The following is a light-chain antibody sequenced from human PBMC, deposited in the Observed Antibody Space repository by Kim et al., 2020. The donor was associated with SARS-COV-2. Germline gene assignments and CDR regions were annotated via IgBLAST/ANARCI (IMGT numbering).Light chain of an antibody. CDR1: QSVSASY. CDR2: GAS. J-gene: IGKJ2*03. V-gene: IGKV3-20*01. Sequence: LSPGERATLSCRTSQSVSASYLAWYQQKPGQAPRLLIYGASSRATGIPDRFSGSVSGTEITLTISRLEPEDFAVYYCQQFSTSPYSFGQGTKLEI. CDR3: QQFSTSPYS.